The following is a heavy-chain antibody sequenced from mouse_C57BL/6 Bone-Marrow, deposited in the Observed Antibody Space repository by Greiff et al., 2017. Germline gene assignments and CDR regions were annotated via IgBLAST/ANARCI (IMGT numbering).Heavy chain of an antibody. D-gene: IGHD4-1*01. Sequence: EVQLVESGAELVRPGASVKLSCTASGFNIKDDYMHWVKQRPEQGLEWIGWIDPENGDTEYASKFQGKATITADTSSNTAYLQLSILTSEDTAVYYCTTFFNWRGVYYFDYWGQGTTLTVSS. V-gene: IGHV14-4*01. CDR1: GFNIKDDY. J-gene: IGHJ2*01. CDR3: TTFFNWRGVYYFDY. CDR2: IDPENGDT.